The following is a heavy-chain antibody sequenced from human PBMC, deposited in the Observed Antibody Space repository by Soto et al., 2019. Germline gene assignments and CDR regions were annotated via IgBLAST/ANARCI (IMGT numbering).Heavy chain of an antibody. CDR2: ISSSGSTI. CDR1: GFTFSDYY. Sequence: GGSLRLSCAASGFTFSDYYMSWIRQAPGKGLEWVSYISSSGSTIYYADSVKGRFTISRDNAKNSLYLQMNSLRAEDTAVYYCARVFWAARNYYYYGMDVWGQGTTVTVSS. J-gene: IGHJ6*02. D-gene: IGHD6-6*01. V-gene: IGHV3-11*01. CDR3: ARVFWAARNYYYYGMDV.